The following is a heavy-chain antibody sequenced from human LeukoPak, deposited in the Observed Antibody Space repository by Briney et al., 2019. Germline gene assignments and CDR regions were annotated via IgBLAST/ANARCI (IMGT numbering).Heavy chain of an antibody. CDR2: ISWNSGSI. CDR3: AKGTYDSSGYYPYFDY. J-gene: IGHJ4*02. V-gene: IGHV3-9*01. D-gene: IGHD3-22*01. Sequence: WIRQPPGKGLEWVSGISWNSGSIGYADSVKGRFTISRDNAKNSLYLQMNSLRAEDTALYYCAKGTYDSSGYYPYFDYWGQGTLVTVSS.